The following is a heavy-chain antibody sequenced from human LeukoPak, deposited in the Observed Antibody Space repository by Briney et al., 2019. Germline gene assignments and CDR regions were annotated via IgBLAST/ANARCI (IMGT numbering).Heavy chain of an antibody. CDR2: IIPILGIA. V-gene: IGHV1-69*04. J-gene: IGHJ5*02. Sequence: SVKVSCKASGGTFSSYAISWVRQAPGQGLEWMGRIIPILGIANYAQKFQGRVTITADKSTSTAYMELSSLRSEDTAVYYCARYCSGGSCYPFNNWFDPWGQGTLVTASS. CDR3: ARYCSGGSCYPFNNWFDP. D-gene: IGHD2-15*01. CDR1: GGTFSSYA.